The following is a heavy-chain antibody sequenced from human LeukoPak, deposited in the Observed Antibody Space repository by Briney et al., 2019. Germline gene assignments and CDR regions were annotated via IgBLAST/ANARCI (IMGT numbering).Heavy chain of an antibody. D-gene: IGHD3-22*01. J-gene: IGHJ4*02. V-gene: IGHV4-59*01. CDR3: AGTYYYDSSGYYPFDY. CDR2: IYYSGCT. CDR1: GGSISSYY. Sequence: KPSETLSLTCTVSGGSISSYYWSWIRQPPGKGLEWIGYIYYSGCTNYNPSLKSRVTILVDTSKNQFSLKLSSVTAADTAVYYCAGTYYYDSSGYYPFDYWGQGTLVTVSS.